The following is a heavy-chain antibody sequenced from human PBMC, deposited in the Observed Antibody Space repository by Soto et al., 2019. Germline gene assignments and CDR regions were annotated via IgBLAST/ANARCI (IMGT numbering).Heavy chain of an antibody. CDR1: GYTFTGYY. V-gene: IGHV1-2*02. D-gene: IGHD2-2*02. J-gene: IGHJ5*02. Sequence: ASVKVSCKASGYTFTGYYMHWVRQAPGQGLEWMGWINPNSGGTNYAQKLQGRVTMTRDTSISTAYMELSRLRSDDTAVYYCARDQVEYCSSTSCYIWFDPWGQGTLVTVSS. CDR3: ARDQVEYCSSTSCYIWFDP. CDR2: INPNSGGT.